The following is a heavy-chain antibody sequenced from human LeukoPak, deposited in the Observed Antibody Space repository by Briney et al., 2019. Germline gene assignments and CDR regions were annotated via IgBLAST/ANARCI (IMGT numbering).Heavy chain of an antibody. Sequence: PGGSLRLSCAASGFTFSSYGMHWVRQAPGKGLEWVAVISYDGSNKYYADSVKGRFTISRDNSKNTLYLQMNSLRAEDTAVYYCAKQKGGELLEAELDYWGQGTLVTVSS. CDR2: ISYDGSNK. CDR1: GFTFSSYG. D-gene: IGHD1-26*01. J-gene: IGHJ4*02. V-gene: IGHV3-30*18. CDR3: AKQKGGELLEAELDY.